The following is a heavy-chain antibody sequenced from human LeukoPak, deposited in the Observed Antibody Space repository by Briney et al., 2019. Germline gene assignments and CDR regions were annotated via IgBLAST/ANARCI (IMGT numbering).Heavy chain of an antibody. D-gene: IGHD3-10*01. Sequence: GGSLRLSCAASGFTVSSNYMSWVRQAQGKGLEGVSVIYSGGSTYYADSVKGRFTISRDNSKNTLYLQMNSLRAEDTAVYYCARDSRGPYYYYGMDVWGQGTTVTVSS. CDR1: GFTVSSNY. J-gene: IGHJ6*02. V-gene: IGHV3-53*01. CDR2: IYSGGST. CDR3: ARDSRGPYYYYGMDV.